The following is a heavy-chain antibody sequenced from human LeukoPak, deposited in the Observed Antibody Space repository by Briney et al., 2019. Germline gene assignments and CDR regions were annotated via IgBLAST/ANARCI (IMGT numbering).Heavy chain of an antibody. CDR1: GFSFTSYW. D-gene: IGHD3-10*01. J-gene: IGHJ4*02. Sequence: GGSLRLSCAASGFSFTSYWMHWVRQAPGRGLVWVSCINLDGSGTTYADSVKGRFTISRDNAKNTLFLQMNSLRAEDTAVYYCSRAYDSGTYSSFDSWGQGTLVTVTS. CDR3: SRAYDSGTYSSFDS. CDR2: INLDGSGT. V-gene: IGHV3-74*01.